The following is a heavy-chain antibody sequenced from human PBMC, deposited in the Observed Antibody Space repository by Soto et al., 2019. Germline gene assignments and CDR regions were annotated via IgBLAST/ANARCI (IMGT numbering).Heavy chain of an antibody. V-gene: IGHV3-7*03. D-gene: IGHD2-15*01. CDR3: ARDFATHCSGSTCYPYAY. CDR1: GFTFNTFW. J-gene: IGHJ4*02. Sequence: PGGSLRLSCAASGFTFNTFWMSWVRQSPGKGLEWVANIKHDGSETYYVDSVKGRFTISRDNAKNSLFLQMNTLRTEDTAVYYCARDFATHCSGSTCYPYAYWGQGALVTV. CDR2: IKHDGSET.